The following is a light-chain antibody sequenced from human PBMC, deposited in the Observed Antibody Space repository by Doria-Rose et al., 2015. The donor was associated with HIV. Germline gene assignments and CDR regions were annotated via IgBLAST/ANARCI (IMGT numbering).Light chain of an antibody. J-gene: IGKJ2*01. CDR3: QQYSQWPPYT. CDR2: RAS. CDR1: QSIGSA. V-gene: IGKV3-15*01. Sequence: TQSPATLSVSPGARATLSCSASQSIGSALDWYQQKPGQAHRLLIYRASIRATGIPPSFTGGGSGTEFTLTISSLQSEDFAVYFCQQYSQWPPYTFGQGTKLEVK.